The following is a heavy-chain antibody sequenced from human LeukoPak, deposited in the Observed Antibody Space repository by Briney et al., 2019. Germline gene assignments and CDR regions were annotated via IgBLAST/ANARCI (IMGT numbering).Heavy chain of an antibody. CDR1: GFTVSSNC. J-gene: IGHJ6*02. Sequence: GGSLRLSCAASGFTVSSNCMSWVRQAPGKGLEWVSVIYSGGSRNYSDSVKGRFTISRDNSKNTLYLHMNSLRAAVTAVYYCARDVAPYGDYVDYYYGMDVWGQGTTVTVSS. CDR2: IYSGGSR. CDR3: ARDVAPYGDYVDYYYGMDV. D-gene: IGHD4-17*01. V-gene: IGHV3-66*01.